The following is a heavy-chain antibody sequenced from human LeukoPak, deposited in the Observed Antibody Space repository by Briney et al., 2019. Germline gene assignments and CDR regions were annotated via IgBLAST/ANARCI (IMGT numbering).Heavy chain of an antibody. CDR2: IYPGDSDT. Sequence: GESLKISCKGSGYSFTSYWIGWVRQMPGKGLEWMGIIYPGDSDTRYSPSFQGQVTISADKSISTAYLQWSSLKASDTAMYYCARRGGVGSSWYRNSYYFDYWGQGTLVTVSS. CDR3: ARRGGVGSSWYRNSYYFDY. CDR1: GYSFTSYW. J-gene: IGHJ4*02. V-gene: IGHV5-51*01. D-gene: IGHD6-13*01.